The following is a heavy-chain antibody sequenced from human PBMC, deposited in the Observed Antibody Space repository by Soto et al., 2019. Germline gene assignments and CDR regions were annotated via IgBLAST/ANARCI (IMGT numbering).Heavy chain of an antibody. Sequence: QVQLVQSGAEVKKPGSSVKVSCKASGGTFSSYTISWVRQAPGQGLEWMGRIIPILGIANYAQKFQGRVTITADKSTRTAYMELSSLRSEDTAVYYCASPVIAAAGPRGGFDYWGQGTLVTVSS. CDR1: GGTFSSYT. V-gene: IGHV1-69*02. J-gene: IGHJ4*02. CDR3: ASPVIAAAGPRGGFDY. D-gene: IGHD6-13*01. CDR2: IIPILGIA.